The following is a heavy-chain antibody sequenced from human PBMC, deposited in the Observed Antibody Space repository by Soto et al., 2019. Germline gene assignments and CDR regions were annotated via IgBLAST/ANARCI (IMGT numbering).Heavy chain of an antibody. CDR1: GFNFSSYG. CDR3: ARSTYTYGMDV. CDR2: IWYDGSNK. Sequence: PGGSLRLSCAASGFNFSSYGMHWVRQAPGKGLEWVAVIWYDGSNKYYADSVKGRFTISRDNSKNTLYLQMNSLRAEDTAVYYCARSTYTYGMDVWGQGTTVTVSS. D-gene: IGHD1-1*01. J-gene: IGHJ6*02. V-gene: IGHV3-33*01.